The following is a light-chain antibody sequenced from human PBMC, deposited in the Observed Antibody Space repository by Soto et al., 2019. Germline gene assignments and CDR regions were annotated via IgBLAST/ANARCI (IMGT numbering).Light chain of an antibody. CDR1: QSICNW. CDR3: QQYNSYSPRLT. J-gene: IGKJ4*01. Sequence: DIQMTQSPSTMSASVGDRVTITCRASQSICNWLAWYQQKPGKAPKIPIYRASSLESGVTSRLSGSGSGTEFTLTISSLQTDDFATYYCQQYNSYSPRLTFGGGTKVETK. CDR2: RAS. V-gene: IGKV1-5*03.